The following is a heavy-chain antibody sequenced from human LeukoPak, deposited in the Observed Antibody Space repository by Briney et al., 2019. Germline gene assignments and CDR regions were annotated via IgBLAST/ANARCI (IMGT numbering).Heavy chain of an antibody. CDR2: IYYSGST. V-gene: IGHV4-59*01. CDR1: GGSIGSYY. Sequence: SETLSLTCTVSGGSIGSYYWSWIRQPPGKGLEWIGYIYYSGSTNYNPSLKSRVTISVDTSKNQFSLKLSSVTAADTAVYYCARLRSVAVAHFDYWGQGTLVTVSS. J-gene: IGHJ4*02. D-gene: IGHD6-19*01. CDR3: ARLRSVAVAHFDY.